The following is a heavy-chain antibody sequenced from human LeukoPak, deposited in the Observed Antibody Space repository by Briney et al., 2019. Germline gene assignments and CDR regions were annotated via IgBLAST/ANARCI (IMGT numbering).Heavy chain of an antibody. D-gene: IGHD6-19*01. CDR1: GFTFSSYS. J-gene: IGHJ4*02. Sequence: PGGSLRLSCAASGFTFSSYSMNWVRQAPGKGLEWVSYISSSGGTIYYADSVKGRFTISRDNAENSLYLQMNSLRAEDTAVYYCARTNSGWCFDYWGQGTLVTVSS. V-gene: IGHV3-48*01. CDR2: ISSSGGTI. CDR3: ARTNSGWCFDY.